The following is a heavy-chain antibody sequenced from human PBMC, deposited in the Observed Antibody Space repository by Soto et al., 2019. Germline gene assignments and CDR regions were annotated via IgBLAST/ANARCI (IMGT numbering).Heavy chain of an antibody. CDR1: GYTFTGYY. V-gene: IGHV1-2*04. CDR2: INPNSGGT. CDR3: ARDFGCGGDCYSDYYSGMDV. J-gene: IGHJ6*02. D-gene: IGHD2-21*02. Sequence: QVQLVQSGAEVKKPGASVKVSCKASGYTFTGYYMHWVRQAPGQGLEWMGWINPNSGGTNYAQKFQGWVTMTRDTSISTASMELSRLRSEEPAWYYWARDFGCGGDCYSDYYSGMDVWGQGPTVPFS.